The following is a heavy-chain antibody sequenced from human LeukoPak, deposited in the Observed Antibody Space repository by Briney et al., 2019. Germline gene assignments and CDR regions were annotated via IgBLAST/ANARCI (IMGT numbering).Heavy chain of an antibody. CDR1: GGSFNGYY. D-gene: IGHD3-10*01. CDR3: ARTRYYYNSRSYGAPYYFDY. J-gene: IGHJ4*02. CDR2: INHSGNT. Sequence: SETLSLTCAVYGGSFNGYYWTWIRQPPGKGLEWIGEINHSGNTNYNPSLKSRVTILGDTSKNQFSLKLSSVTAADTAVYYCARTRYYYNSRSYGAPYYFDYWGQGTLVTVSS. V-gene: IGHV4-34*01.